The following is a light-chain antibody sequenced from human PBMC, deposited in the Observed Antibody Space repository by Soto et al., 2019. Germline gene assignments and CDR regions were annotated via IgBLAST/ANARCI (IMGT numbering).Light chain of an antibody. V-gene: IGLV1-40*01. J-gene: IGLJ2*01. CDR3: QSYDSSLSVV. Sequence: QSVLTQPPSVSGAPGQRVTISCTGSSSNIGAGYDVHWYQQLPGTAPKLLIEGNSNRPSGVPDRFSGSKSGTSASLAITGLQAEDEADYYCQSYDSSLSVVFGGGTQLTVL. CDR2: GNS. CDR1: SSNIGAGYD.